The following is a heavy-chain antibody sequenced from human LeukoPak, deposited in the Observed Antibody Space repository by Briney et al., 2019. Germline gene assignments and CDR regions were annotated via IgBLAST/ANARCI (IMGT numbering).Heavy chain of an antibody. J-gene: IGHJ4*02. Sequence: GGSLRLSCAASGFTFSSYSMNWVRQAPGRGLEWGSYISSSGTTIYYADSVKGRFTISRDNAKNSLYLQMNSLRVEDTAVYHCPSRYCSGGSCYFDYWGQGTLVTVSS. CDR2: ISSSGTTI. CDR1: GFTFSSYS. V-gene: IGHV3-48*04. D-gene: IGHD2-15*01. CDR3: PSRYCSGGSCYFDY.